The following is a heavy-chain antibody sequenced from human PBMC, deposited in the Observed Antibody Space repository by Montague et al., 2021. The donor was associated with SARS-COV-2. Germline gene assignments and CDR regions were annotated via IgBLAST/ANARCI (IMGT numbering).Heavy chain of an antibody. J-gene: IGHJ4*02. CDR2: FYYCGST. Sequence: SETLSLTCTVSLDSVIRVLWRRSWIRQPPVKSLTYRMRFYYCGSTQYNPSLKSRVTISVDTSNDQFSLKMNSVTAADTAVYFCARLYGSSFDYWGQGTLVTVAS. V-gene: IGHV4-39*01. CDR1: LDSVIRVLWR. CDR3: ARLYGSSFDY. D-gene: IGHD4-17*01.